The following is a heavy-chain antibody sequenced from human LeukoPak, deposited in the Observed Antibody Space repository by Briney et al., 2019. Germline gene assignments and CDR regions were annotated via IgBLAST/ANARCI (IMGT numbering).Heavy chain of an antibody. CDR1: GGSISSYY. V-gene: IGHV4-59*01. J-gene: IGHJ4*02. CDR2: ISYSGST. CDR3: ARGYSYVYFGY. Sequence: SETLSLTCIVSGGSISSYYWNWIRQPPGKGLEWIGYISYSGSTNYNPSLKSRVTISVDTSKNQFSLKLSSVTAADTAVYYCARGYSYVYFGYWGQGTLVTVSS. D-gene: IGHD5-18*01.